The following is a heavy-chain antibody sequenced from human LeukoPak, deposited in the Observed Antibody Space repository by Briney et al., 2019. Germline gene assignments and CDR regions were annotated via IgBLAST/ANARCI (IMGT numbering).Heavy chain of an antibody. CDR1: GFTFSSYS. D-gene: IGHD3-22*01. CDR2: ISSSSSYL. Sequence: GGSLRLSCAACGFTFSSYSMNGVREAPGKGREGVSSISSSSSYLYYADSVKGRFTISRDNAKDSLYLQMHSMRDEDTAVYYCARASITMIVRGGAFDIWGHGTMVTVSS. V-gene: IGHV3-21*01. J-gene: IGHJ3*02. CDR3: ARASITMIVRGGAFDI.